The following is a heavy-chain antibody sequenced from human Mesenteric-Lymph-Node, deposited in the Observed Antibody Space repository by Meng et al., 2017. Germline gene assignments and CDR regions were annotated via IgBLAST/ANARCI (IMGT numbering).Heavy chain of an antibody. J-gene: IGHJ4*02. CDR2: ISSSSSYI. CDR3: ARDSPSARLPDWDY. CDR1: GFSLSLYG. Sequence: GESLKISCAASGFSLSLYGIMWVRQAPGKGLEWVSSISSSSSYIYYADSVKGRFTISRDNAKNSLYLQMNSLRAEDTAVYYCARDSPSARLPDWDYWGQGTLVTVSS. V-gene: IGHV3-21*01. D-gene: IGHD2-21*02.